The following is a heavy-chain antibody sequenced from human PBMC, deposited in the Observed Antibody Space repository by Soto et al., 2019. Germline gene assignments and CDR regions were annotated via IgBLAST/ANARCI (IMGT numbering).Heavy chain of an antibody. CDR1: GFTFSRYS. V-gene: IGHV3-48*02. J-gene: IGHJ5*02. Sequence: PGGSLRLSCAAPGFTFSRYSMNWVRQAPGKGLEWIPYITSSSSTIYYADSVKGRFTISRDNAKNSLYLQMNSLRDEDTAMYYCARDNGMAGSFDPWGQGTLVTVSS. D-gene: IGHD2-8*01. CDR2: ITSSSSTI. CDR3: ARDNGMAGSFDP.